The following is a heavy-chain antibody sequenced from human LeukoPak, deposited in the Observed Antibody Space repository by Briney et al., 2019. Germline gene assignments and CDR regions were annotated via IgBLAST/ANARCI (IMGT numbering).Heavy chain of an antibody. CDR3: ARGYKSDQLLEYAFDI. CDR2: IWYDGSNK. V-gene: IGHV3-33*01. D-gene: IGHD2-2*01. CDR1: GFTFSSYG. J-gene: IGHJ3*02. Sequence: GSLRPSCAASGFTFSSYGIHWVRQAPGKGLEWVAVIWYDGSNKYYADSVKGRFTISRDNSKNTLYLQMNSRRAEDTAVYYCARGYKSDQLLEYAFDIWGKGTMVTVSS.